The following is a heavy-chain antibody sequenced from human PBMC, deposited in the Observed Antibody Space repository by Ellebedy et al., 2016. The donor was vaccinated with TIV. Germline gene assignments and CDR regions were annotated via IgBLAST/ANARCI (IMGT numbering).Heavy chain of an antibody. CDR2: INGGNGNT. V-gene: IGHV1-3*01. CDR1: GYTFSSYA. J-gene: IGHJ4*02. D-gene: IGHD5-18*01. Sequence: AASVKVSCKASGYTFSSYAMHWVRQAPGQRLEWMGWINGGNGNTKYSQKSQGRVTITRDTSASTAYMELSSLRSEDTAVYYCARDLAHTAMLYFDYWGQGTLVTVSS. CDR3: ARDLAHTAMLYFDY.